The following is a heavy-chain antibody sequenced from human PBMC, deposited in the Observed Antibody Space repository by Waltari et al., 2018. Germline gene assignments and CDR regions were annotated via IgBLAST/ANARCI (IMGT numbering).Heavy chain of an antibody. V-gene: IGHV1-18*01. D-gene: IGHD2-2*01. Sequence: QVQLVQSGAEVKKPGASVKVSCTASGYNFTSYGISWVRHAPGQGLEWMGWISAYNGYTNYGQKLKGRVTRTTDTSTSTAYMELRSLRSDDTAVYYCARDWVVPAASYYGMDVWGQGTTVTVSS. CDR3: ARDWVVPAASYYGMDV. CDR2: ISAYNGYT. J-gene: IGHJ6*02. CDR1: GYNFTSYG.